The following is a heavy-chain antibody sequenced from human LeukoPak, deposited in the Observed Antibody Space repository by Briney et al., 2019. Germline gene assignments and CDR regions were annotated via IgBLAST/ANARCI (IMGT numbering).Heavy chain of an antibody. D-gene: IGHD2/OR15-2a*01. J-gene: IGHJ4*02. CDR2: TYPGDSDT. V-gene: IGHV5-51*01. CDR3: ARYDRNIGGFDY. Sequence: GESLKISCKGSGYRFTSYWIGWVRQMPGKGLEWMGITYPGDSDTRYSPSFQGHISADRSISTAYLQWSSLKASDTAMYYCARYDRNIGGFDYWGQGTLVTVSS. CDR1: GYRFTSYW.